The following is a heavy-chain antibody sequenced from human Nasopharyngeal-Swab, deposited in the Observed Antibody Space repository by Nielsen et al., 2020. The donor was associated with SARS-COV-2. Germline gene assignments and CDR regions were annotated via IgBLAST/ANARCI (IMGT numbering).Heavy chain of an antibody. CDR3: AKDITGYSSGWFYYYYYMDV. CDR1: GFTFNNYW. Sequence: GGSLRLSCAASGFTFNNYWMTWVRQAPGKGLEWVAVISYDGSNKYYADSVKGRFTISRDNSKNTLYLQMNSLRAEDTAVYYCAKDITGYSSGWFYYYYYMDVWGKGTTVTVSS. D-gene: IGHD6-19*01. CDR2: ISYDGSNK. V-gene: IGHV3-30*18. J-gene: IGHJ6*03.